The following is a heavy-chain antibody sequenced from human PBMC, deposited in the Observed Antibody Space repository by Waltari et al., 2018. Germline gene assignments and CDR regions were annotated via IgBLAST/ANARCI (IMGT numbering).Heavy chain of an antibody. CDR2: IKQDGSEK. Sequence: EVQLVESGGGLVQPGGSLRLSCAASGFTFSSYWMSWVRQAPGKGLEWVANIKQDGSEKYYVDSVKGRFTISRDNAKNSLYLQMNSLRAEDTAVYYCAREDIVVVVAAPYYYYGMDVWGQGTTVTVSS. CDR1: GFTFSSYW. V-gene: IGHV3-7*01. CDR3: AREDIVVVVAAPYYYYGMDV. D-gene: IGHD2-15*01. J-gene: IGHJ6*02.